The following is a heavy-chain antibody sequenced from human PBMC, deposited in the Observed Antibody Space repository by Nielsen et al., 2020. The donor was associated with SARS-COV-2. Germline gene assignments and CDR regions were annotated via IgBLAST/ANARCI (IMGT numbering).Heavy chain of an antibody. J-gene: IGHJ3*01. CDR1: GFTFSNYW. D-gene: IGHD3-16*01. CDR3: ASASAHV. Sequence: GESLKISCAASGFTFSNYWMHWVRQVPGKGLVWVSHINADGSSTSYADYVKGRFTISRDNAKNTLYLQMNSLRAEDTAVYYCASASAHVWGQGTMVTVSS. V-gene: IGHV3-74*01. CDR2: INADGSST.